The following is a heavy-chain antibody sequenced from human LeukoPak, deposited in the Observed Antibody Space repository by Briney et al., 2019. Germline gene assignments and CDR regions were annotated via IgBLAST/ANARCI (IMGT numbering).Heavy chain of an antibody. D-gene: IGHD3-9*01. CDR3: ARGPAVLRYFDWLSKGSEDAFDI. CDR1: GYTFTGYY. V-gene: IGHV1-2*02. Sequence: ASVKVSCKASGYTFTGYYMHWVRQAPGQGLEWMGWINPNSGGTNYAQKFQGRVTMTRDTSISTAYMELSRLRSDDTAVYYCARGPAVLRYFDWLSKGSEDAFDIWGQGTMVTVSS. J-gene: IGHJ3*02. CDR2: INPNSGGT.